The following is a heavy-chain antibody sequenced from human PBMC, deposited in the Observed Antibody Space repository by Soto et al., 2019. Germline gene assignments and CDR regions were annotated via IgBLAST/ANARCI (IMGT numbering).Heavy chain of an antibody. CDR1: GGTFSNYV. CDR2: IIPSSGAE. CDR3: ARDMTRTVIPYFDF. V-gene: IGHV1-69*06. J-gene: IGHJ4*02. D-gene: IGHD1-7*01. Sequence: QVQLVQSGAEVKKPGSSVKVSCKASGGTFSNYVVNWVRQAPGQGLEWMGRIIPSSGAENYAQKFQGRVTITADKSTSTSYMELSSLRSEDTAVYYCARDMTRTVIPYFDFWGQGTLVTVSS.